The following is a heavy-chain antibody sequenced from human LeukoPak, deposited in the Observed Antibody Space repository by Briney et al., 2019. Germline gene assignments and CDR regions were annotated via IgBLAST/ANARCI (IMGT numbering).Heavy chain of an antibody. V-gene: IGHV3-23*01. Sequence: GGSLRLSCAASGFTFSSYAMSWVRQAPGKGLEWVSAISGNGGYTYYAGSVKGRFTISRDNSKNTLYLQMNSLRAEDTAVYYCAKDPYSSAWFSRDWFDPWGQGTLVIVSS. CDR2: ISGNGGYT. D-gene: IGHD6-13*01. CDR1: GFTFSSYA. J-gene: IGHJ5*02. CDR3: AKDPYSSAWFSRDWFDP.